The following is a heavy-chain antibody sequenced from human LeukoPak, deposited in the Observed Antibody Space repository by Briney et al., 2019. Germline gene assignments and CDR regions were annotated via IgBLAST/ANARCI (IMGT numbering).Heavy chain of an antibody. Sequence: PGWSLRLSCAASGFTVSSNYMSWVRQPPGKGLEWVSVIYSGGSTYYADSVKGRFTISRDNSKNTLYLQMNSLRAEDSAVYYCARDSYGSGSSPDYWGQGTLVTVSS. CDR1: GFTVSSNY. V-gene: IGHV3-66*01. CDR2: IYSGGST. J-gene: IGHJ4*02. CDR3: ARDSYGSGSSPDY. D-gene: IGHD3-10*01.